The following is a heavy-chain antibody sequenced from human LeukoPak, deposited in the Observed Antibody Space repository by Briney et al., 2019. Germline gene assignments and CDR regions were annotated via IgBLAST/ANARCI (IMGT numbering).Heavy chain of an antibody. Sequence: PSETLSLTCAVSGYSISSSSYYWGWIRQPPGKGLEWIGSIYYSGSTYYNPSLKSRVTISVDTSKNQFSLKLSSVTAADTAVYYCARRHGGSGYPGGSLDDYWGQGTLVTVSS. CDR2: IYYSGST. CDR1: GYSISSSSYY. V-gene: IGHV4-39*01. J-gene: IGHJ4*02. CDR3: ARRHGGSGYPGGSLDDY. D-gene: IGHD3-22*01.